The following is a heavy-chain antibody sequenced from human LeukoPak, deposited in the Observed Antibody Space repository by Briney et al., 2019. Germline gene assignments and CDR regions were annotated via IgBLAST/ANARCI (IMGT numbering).Heavy chain of an antibody. Sequence: KPSETLSLTCIVSGGSISSGDYYWSWIRQPPGKGLEWIGYIYYSGSTYYNSSLKSRVSISVDTSKNQFSLKLSSVTAADTAVYYCARARYYDFWSGYYGTYYFDYWGQGTLVTVSS. V-gene: IGHV4-30-4*02. D-gene: IGHD3-3*01. CDR3: ARARYYDFWSGYYGTYYFDY. CDR2: IYYSGST. J-gene: IGHJ4*02. CDR1: GGSISSGDYY.